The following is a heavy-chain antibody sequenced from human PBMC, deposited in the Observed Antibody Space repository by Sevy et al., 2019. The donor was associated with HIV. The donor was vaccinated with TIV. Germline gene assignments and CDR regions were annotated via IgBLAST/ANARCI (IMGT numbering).Heavy chain of an antibody. CDR2: IYPGDSDT. CDR3: ARVTRPESVKHFYFDY. D-gene: IGHD3-3*02. Sequence: GESLKISCKASGYKFTNNWIGWVRQMPGKGLEWVGVIYPGDSDTRDSPSFQGQVTISADKSISTAYLQWTSLKASDTAMYYCARVTRPESVKHFYFDYWGQGTLVTVSS. CDR1: GYKFTNNW. V-gene: IGHV5-51*01. J-gene: IGHJ4*02.